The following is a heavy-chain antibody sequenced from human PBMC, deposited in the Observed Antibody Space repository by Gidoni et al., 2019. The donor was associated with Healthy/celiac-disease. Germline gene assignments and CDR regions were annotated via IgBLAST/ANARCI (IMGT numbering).Heavy chain of an antibody. CDR2: ISSSSSYI. D-gene: IGHD3-3*01. V-gene: IGHV3-21*01. CDR3: ARGNPSDDFWSGIYYFDY. J-gene: IGHJ4*02. Sequence: EVQLVESGGGLVKPGGSLRLSCAASGFTFSSYSMNWVRQAPGTGLEWVSSISSSSSYIYYADSVKGRFTISRDNAKNSLYLQMNSLRAEDTAVYYCARGNPSDDFWSGIYYFDYWGQGTLVTVSS. CDR1: GFTFSSYS.